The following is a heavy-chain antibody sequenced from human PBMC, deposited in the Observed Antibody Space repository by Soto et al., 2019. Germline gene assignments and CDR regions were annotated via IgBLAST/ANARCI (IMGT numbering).Heavy chain of an antibody. V-gene: IGHV4-34*01. CDR1: GGSFSGYY. J-gene: IGHJ6*02. Sequence: SETLSLTCAVYGGSFSGYYWSWIRQPPGRGLEWIGEINHSGSTNYNPSLKSRVTISVDTSKNQFSLKLSSVTAADTAVYYCARGDPYYYGSGSYIVWGQGTTVTVSS. D-gene: IGHD3-10*01. CDR2: INHSGST. CDR3: ARGDPYYYGSGSYIV.